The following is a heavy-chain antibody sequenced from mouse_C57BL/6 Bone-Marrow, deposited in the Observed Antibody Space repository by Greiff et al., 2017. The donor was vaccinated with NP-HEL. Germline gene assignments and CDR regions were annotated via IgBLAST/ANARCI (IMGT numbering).Heavy chain of an antibody. J-gene: IGHJ3*01. V-gene: IGHV1-81*01. CDR1: GYTFTSYG. CDR3: ARYYYGSSYGFAD. D-gene: IGHD1-1*01. CDR2: IYPRSGNT. Sequence: QVQLQQSGAELARPGASVKLSCKASGYTFTSYGISWVKQRTGQGLEWIGEIYPRSGNTYYNEKFKGKATLTADKSSSTAYMELRSLTSEDSAVYFCARYYYGSSYGFADWGQGTLVTVSA.